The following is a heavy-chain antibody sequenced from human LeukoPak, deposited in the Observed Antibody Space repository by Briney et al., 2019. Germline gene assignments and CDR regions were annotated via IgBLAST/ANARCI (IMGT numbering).Heavy chain of an antibody. V-gene: IGHV3-7*05. CDR2: MNRDGSEV. J-gene: IGHJ4*02. CDR1: GFPFAPFW. CDR3: ATRGTTATEYIEH. D-gene: IGHD1-1*01. Sequence: GGSLRLSCAASGFPFAPFWMTWVRQAPGKGPEFVATMNRDGSEVAYGNSVRGRFTISRDNSKNTLHLQMSSLRVEDTASYYCATRGTTATEYIEHWGQGTLVTVSS.